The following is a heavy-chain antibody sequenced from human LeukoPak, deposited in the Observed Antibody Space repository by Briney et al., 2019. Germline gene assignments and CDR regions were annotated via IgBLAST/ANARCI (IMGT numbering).Heavy chain of an antibody. V-gene: IGHV4-39*07. CDR2: VYYSGST. Sequence: SETLSLTCTVSGGSISSSSYFWAWIRQPPGKGLEWIASVYYSGSTFYSPPLKSRVTMSTDSSKDQFSLTLTSVTAADTAVYYCAKDSSRLTMIEVVIPANFDYWGQGTLVTVSS. D-gene: IGHD3-22*01. CDR1: GGSISSSSYF. J-gene: IGHJ4*02. CDR3: AKDSSRLTMIEVVIPANFDY.